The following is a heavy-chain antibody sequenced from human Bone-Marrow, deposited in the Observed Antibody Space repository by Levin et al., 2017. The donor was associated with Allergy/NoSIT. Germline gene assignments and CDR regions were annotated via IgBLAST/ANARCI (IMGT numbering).Heavy chain of an antibody. CDR1: GFTFSSYS. J-gene: IGHJ4*02. CDR2: ISSSSSYI. Sequence: GESLKISCAASGFTFSSYSMNWVRQAPGKGLEWVSSISSSSSYIYYADSVKGRFTISRDNAKNSLYLQMNSLRAEDTAVYYCARDPGIAVAGQIDYWGQGTLVTVSS. V-gene: IGHV3-21*01. D-gene: IGHD6-19*01. CDR3: ARDPGIAVAGQIDY.